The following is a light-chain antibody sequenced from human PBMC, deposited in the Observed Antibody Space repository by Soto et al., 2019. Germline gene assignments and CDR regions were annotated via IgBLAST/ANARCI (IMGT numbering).Light chain of an antibody. CDR2: EVS. Sequence: QSALTQPASVSGSPGQSITISCTGTSSDVGGYNYVSWYQQHPGKAPKLMIYEVSKRPPGVSNRFSGSKSGNPASLTISGLQAEDEADYYCSSYTSSSTPYVFGTGTKVTVL. J-gene: IGLJ1*01. V-gene: IGLV2-14*01. CDR3: SSYTSSSTPYV. CDR1: SSDVGGYNY.